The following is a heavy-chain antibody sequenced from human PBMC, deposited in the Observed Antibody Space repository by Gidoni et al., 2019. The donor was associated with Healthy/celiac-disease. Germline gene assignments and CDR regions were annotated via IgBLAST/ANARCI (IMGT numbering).Heavy chain of an antibody. CDR3: ARPTLYVNAFDI. J-gene: IGHJ3*02. CDR2: INAGNGNT. D-gene: IGHD2-8*01. CDR1: GYTFTSYA. Sequence: VQLVQSGAEVKKPGASVKVSCKASGYTFTSYAMHWVRQAPGQRLEWMVWINAGNGNTKYSQKFQGRVTITRDTSASTAYMELSSLRSEDTAVYYCARPTLYVNAFDIWGQGTMVTVSS. V-gene: IGHV1-3*01.